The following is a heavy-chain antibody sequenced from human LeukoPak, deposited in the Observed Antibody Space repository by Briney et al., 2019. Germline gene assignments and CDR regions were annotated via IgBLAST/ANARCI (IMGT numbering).Heavy chain of an antibody. V-gene: IGHV3-33*08. J-gene: IGHJ6*02. D-gene: IGHD5-18*01. CDR3: AREGGGYSYGYGMDV. CDR2: IWYDGSNK. CDR1: GFXFSSYA. Sequence: GGSLRLSCAASGFXFSSYAIHWVRQAPGKGLEWVTVIWYDGSNKYYADSVRGRFTISRDNSKNTLSVQMNSLRAEDTAVYYCAREGGGYSYGYGMDVWGQGTTVTVSS.